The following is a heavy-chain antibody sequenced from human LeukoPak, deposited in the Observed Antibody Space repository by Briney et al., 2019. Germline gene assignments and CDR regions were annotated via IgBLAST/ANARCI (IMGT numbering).Heavy chain of an antibody. V-gene: IGHV1-46*01. CDR3: ARATQSWSDP. Sequence: GASVKVSCKASGYTFTSYYLHWVRQAPGQGLEWIGIINPSGGSASYAQKFQGRVTMTRDTSTSTVYLELSSLRSGDTAVYYCARATQSWSDPWGQGTLVTVSS. CDR1: GYTFTSYY. CDR2: INPSGGSA. J-gene: IGHJ5*02.